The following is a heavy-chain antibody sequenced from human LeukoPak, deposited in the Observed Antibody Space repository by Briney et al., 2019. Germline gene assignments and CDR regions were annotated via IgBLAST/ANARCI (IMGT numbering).Heavy chain of an antibody. CDR3: ARGSSSGWLSSDQ. CDR2: IHPNSGGT. CDR1: GYTFTAYY. J-gene: IGHJ4*02. Sequence: ASVKVSCKASGYTFTAYYIHWVRQAPGQGLEWMGWIHPNSGGTNYAQNFEGRVTMTRDTSITTAYMELNSLISDATAVYSCARGSSSGWLSSDQWGQGTLVTVSS. D-gene: IGHD6-19*01. V-gene: IGHV1-2*02.